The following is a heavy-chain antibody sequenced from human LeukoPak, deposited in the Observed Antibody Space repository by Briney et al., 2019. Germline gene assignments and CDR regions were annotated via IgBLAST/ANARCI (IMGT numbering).Heavy chain of an antibody. Sequence: SETLSLTCAVSGGSISSSNWWSWVRQPPGKGLEWIGEIYHSGSTNYNPSLKSRVTISVDKSNNQFSLNLSSVTAADTAVYYCASANTYSSAYYIYYYYMDVWGKGTTVTVSS. CDR3: ASANTYSSAYYIYYYYMDV. CDR2: IYHSGST. CDR1: GGSISSSNW. V-gene: IGHV4-4*02. J-gene: IGHJ6*03. D-gene: IGHD3-22*01.